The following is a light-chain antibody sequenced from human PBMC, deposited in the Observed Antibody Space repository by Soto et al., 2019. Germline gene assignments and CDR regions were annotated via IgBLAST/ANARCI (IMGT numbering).Light chain of an antibody. CDR1: SSNIGAGYD. Sequence: QSVLTQPPSVSGASRQRVTSSCTGSSSNIGAGYDVHWYQQLPGTAPKLLINGNSNRPSGVPDRFSGSKSGTSASLAITGLQAEDEADYYCQSYDSSHYVFGTGTKLTVL. V-gene: IGLV1-40*01. CDR2: GNS. J-gene: IGLJ1*01. CDR3: QSYDSSHYV.